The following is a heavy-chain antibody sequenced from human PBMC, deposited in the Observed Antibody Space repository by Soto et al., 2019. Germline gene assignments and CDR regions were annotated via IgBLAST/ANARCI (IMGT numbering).Heavy chain of an antibody. D-gene: IGHD3-22*01. CDR1: GGSISSSSYY. Sequence: SETLSLTCTVSGGSISSSSYYWGWICQPPGKGLEWIGSIYYSGSTYYNPSLKSRVTISVDTSKNQFSLKLSSVTAADTAVYYCARLVARPFLNYYDSSGQISDYWGQGTLVTVSS. V-gene: IGHV4-39*01. CDR2: IYYSGST. J-gene: IGHJ4*02. CDR3: ARLVARPFLNYYDSSGQISDY.